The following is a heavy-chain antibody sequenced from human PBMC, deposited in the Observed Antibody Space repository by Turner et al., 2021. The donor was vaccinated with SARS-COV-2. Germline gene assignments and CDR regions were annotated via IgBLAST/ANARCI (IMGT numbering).Heavy chain of an antibody. D-gene: IGHD3-22*01. CDR3: ASRLITMIVVVKDLSAFDI. Sequence: PGLVRPSETLSLTCTVSGGSISSTSWCWLRQSPGRGLEWIGYFYKIGSIDYNPTLRSRVTISVDTSKNQLSLKLISMTAADTAVYYCASRLITMIVVVKDLSAFDIWGQGTMVTVSS. J-gene: IGHJ3*02. V-gene: IGHV4-59*08. CDR1: GGSISSTS. CDR2: FYKIGSI.